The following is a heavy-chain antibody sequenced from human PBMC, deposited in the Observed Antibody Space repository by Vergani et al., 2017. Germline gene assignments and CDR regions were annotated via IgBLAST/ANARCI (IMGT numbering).Heavy chain of an antibody. Sequence: VQLVESGGGLVQPGGSLRLSCSASGFTFSSYGMHWVRQAPGKGLEWVAVISYDGSNKYYADSVKGRFTISRDNSKNTLYLQMNSLRAEDTAVYYCAKDGRVVVVAATHIDYWGQGTLVTVSS. D-gene: IGHD2-15*01. J-gene: IGHJ4*02. CDR1: GFTFSSYG. CDR3: AKDGRVVVVAATHIDY. V-gene: IGHV3-30*18. CDR2: ISYDGSNK.